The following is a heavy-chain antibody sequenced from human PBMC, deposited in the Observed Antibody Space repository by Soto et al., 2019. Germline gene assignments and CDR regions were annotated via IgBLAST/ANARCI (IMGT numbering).Heavy chain of an antibody. Sequence: GESLKISCKGSGYSFTSYWIGWVRQMPGKGLEWMGIIYPGDSDTRYSPSFQGQVTISADKSISTAYLQWSSLKASDTAMYCCARHLTGRGYEVSAMDVWGPGTTVTLAS. D-gene: IGHD5-12*01. CDR3: ARHLTGRGYEVSAMDV. CDR1: GYSFTSYW. J-gene: IGHJ6*02. CDR2: IYPGDSDT. V-gene: IGHV5-51*01.